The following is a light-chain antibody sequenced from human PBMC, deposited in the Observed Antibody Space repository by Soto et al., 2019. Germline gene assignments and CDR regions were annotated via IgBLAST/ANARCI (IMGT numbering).Light chain of an antibody. V-gene: IGLV2-14*03. CDR3: CSYTTSNTRQIV. Sequence: QSVLTQPASVSGSPGQSITISCTGTSSEVGGYNYVSWYQQHPGKAPKFMIYDVSSRPSGVSNRFSGSKSGNTASLTISGLQAEDEADYYCCSYTTSNTRQIVFGTGTKVTV. CDR1: SSEVGGYNY. J-gene: IGLJ1*01. CDR2: DVS.